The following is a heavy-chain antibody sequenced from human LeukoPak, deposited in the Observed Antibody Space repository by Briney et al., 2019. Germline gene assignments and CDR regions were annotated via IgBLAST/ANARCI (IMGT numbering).Heavy chain of an antibody. Sequence: GGSLRLSCAASGLTFSSYDMNWVRQAPGKGLEWVSYISSSGTTIKYADSVKGRFTISRDNAKKSLYLQMNSLRVEDTAVYYCAKDSSGYYDYWGQGTLVTVSS. J-gene: IGHJ4*02. V-gene: IGHV3-48*03. CDR3: AKDSSGYYDY. CDR2: ISSSGTTI. CDR1: GLTFSSYD. D-gene: IGHD3-22*01.